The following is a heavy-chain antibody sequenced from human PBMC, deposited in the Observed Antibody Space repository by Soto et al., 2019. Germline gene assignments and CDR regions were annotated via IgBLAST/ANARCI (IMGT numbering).Heavy chain of an antibody. CDR3: ARQPTYYDILTGYSTFDY. D-gene: IGHD3-9*01. Sequence: QLQLQESGPGLVKPSETLSLTCTASGGSISSSSYYWGWIRQPPGKGLEWIGSIYYSGSTYYNPSLKSRVTISVDTSKNQFSLKLSSVTAADTAVYYCARQPTYYDILTGYSTFDYWGQGTLVTVSS. J-gene: IGHJ4*02. CDR2: IYYSGST. CDR1: GGSISSSSYY. V-gene: IGHV4-39*01.